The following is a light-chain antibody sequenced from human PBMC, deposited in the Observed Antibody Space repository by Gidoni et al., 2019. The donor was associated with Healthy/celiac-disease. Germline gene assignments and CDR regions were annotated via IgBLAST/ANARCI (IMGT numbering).Light chain of an antibody. CDR3: QQRSNWPPVRT. CDR2: DAS. Sequence: DIVLTQSPATLSLSPGERATLSCRASQSVSSYLAWYQQKPCQAPRLLIYDASNRATGIPARFSGSGSGTDFTLTISSLEPEDFAVYYCQQRSNWPPVRTFGQGTKVEIK. V-gene: IGKV3-11*01. CDR1: QSVSSY. J-gene: IGKJ1*01.